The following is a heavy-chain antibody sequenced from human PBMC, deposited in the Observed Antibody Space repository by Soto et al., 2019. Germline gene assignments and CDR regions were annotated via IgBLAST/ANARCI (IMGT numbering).Heavy chain of an antibody. V-gene: IGHV3-30*03. J-gene: IGHJ4*02. CDR1: GFPFTTYG. CDR2: ISFDGSNK. D-gene: IGHD3-10*01. Sequence: QVQLVESGGGVVQPGTSLRLSCVASGFPFTTYGMHWVREGPGKGLEWVAVISFDGSNKYYADSVKGRFTISRDNSKNTLFLQMNSLRPEDTASYYCVGGQYYFDYRGQGTLVTVSP. CDR3: VGGQYYFDY.